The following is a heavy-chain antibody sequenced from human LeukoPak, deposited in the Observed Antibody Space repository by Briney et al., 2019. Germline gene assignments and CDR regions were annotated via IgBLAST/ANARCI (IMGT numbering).Heavy chain of an antibody. Sequence: GGSLRLSCAASGFTFSSYSMTWVRQAPGKGLEWVSYISSSSSTIYYADSVKGRFTISRDNAKNSLYLQMNSLRAEDTALYYCAKEGRAFDYWGQGTLVTVSS. CDR1: GFTFSSYS. V-gene: IGHV3-48*04. J-gene: IGHJ4*02. CDR3: AKEGRAFDY. CDR2: ISSSSSTI.